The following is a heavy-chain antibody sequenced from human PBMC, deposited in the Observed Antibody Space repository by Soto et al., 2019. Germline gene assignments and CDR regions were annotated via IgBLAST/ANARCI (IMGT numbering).Heavy chain of an antibody. V-gene: IGHV3-30*18. CDR1: GFTFSSYG. Sequence: GGSLRLSCAASGFTFSSYGMHWVRQAPGKGLEWVAVISYDGSNKYYADSVKGRFTISRDNSKNTLYLQMNSLRAEDTAVYYCAKDFGYYGWGSSNWGQGTLVTVSS. D-gene: IGHD3-10*01. J-gene: IGHJ4*02. CDR3: AKDFGYYGWGSSN. CDR2: ISYDGSNK.